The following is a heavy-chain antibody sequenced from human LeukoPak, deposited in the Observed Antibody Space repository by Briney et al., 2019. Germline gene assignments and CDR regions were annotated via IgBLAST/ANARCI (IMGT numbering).Heavy chain of an antibody. CDR2: ISSSSSYI. CDR1: GFTFSSYS. CDR3: ARVGGRRWSTTTFFDY. Sequence: GGSLRLSCAASGFTFSSYSMNWVRQAPGKGLEWVSSISSSSSYIYYADSVKGRFTISRDNAKNSLYLQMNSLRSEDTAVYYCARVGGRRWSTTTFFDYWGQGTLVTVSS. V-gene: IGHV3-21*01. D-gene: IGHD2-15*01. J-gene: IGHJ4*02.